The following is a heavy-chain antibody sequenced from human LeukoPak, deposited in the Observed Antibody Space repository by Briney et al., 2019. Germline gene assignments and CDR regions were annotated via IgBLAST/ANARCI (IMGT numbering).Heavy chain of an antibody. J-gene: IGHJ6*02. Sequence: WGALRLSCVASGFTFSDYWMHWVRPAPGKGLAWVSRIYRDGSSISYAGSVKGRLNISRDNAKNMLYLQMHSLRAEDTALYYCAREGWSGRNGEYLVGGMDVWAQGTTVTVSS. CDR1: GFTFSDYW. CDR2: IYRDGSSI. V-gene: IGHV3-74*01. D-gene: IGHD1-26*01. CDR3: AREGWSGRNGEYLVGGMDV.